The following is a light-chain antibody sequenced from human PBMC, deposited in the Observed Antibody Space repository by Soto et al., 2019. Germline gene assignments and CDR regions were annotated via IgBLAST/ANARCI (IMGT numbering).Light chain of an antibody. V-gene: IGKV1-5*01. CDR2: AAS. J-gene: IGKJ1*01. Sequence: DIQMTQSPSTLSGSVGDRVTITCRASQTISSWLAWYQQKPGKAPKLLIYAASTLQSGVPSRFSGSGSGTDFTLTISCLQSEDFATYYCQQSFVTPRTFGQGTKVDIK. CDR3: QQSFVTPRT. CDR1: QTISSW.